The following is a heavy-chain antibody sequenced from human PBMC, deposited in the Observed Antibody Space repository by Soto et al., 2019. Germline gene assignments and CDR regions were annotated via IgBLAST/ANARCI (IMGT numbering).Heavy chain of an antibody. CDR3: AKDLGGVVRGAVAGPDY. D-gene: IGHD6-19*01. CDR1: GFTFSSYA. Sequence: PRGSLRLSCAASGFTFSSYAMSWVRQAPGKGLEWVSAISGSGGSTYYADSVKGRFTIPTDNSKTTLYLQMNSLRAQDTAVYYCAKDLGGVVRGAVAGPDYWGQGTVVTASS. CDR2: ISGSGGST. J-gene: IGHJ4*02. V-gene: IGHV3-23*01.